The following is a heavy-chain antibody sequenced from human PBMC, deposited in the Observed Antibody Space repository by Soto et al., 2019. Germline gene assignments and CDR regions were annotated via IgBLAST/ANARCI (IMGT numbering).Heavy chain of an antibody. CDR1: GFTFSSYG. CDR3: ARELDSSSWYFGYYYYGMDV. CDR2: IWYDGSNK. J-gene: IGHJ6*02. D-gene: IGHD6-13*01. Sequence: QVQLVESGGGVVQPGRSLRLSCAASGFTFSSYGMHWVRQAPGKGLEWVAVIWYDGSNKYYADSVKGRFTISRDNSKNTLYLQMNSLRAEDTAVYYCARELDSSSWYFGYYYYGMDVWVQGTTVTVSS. V-gene: IGHV3-33*01.